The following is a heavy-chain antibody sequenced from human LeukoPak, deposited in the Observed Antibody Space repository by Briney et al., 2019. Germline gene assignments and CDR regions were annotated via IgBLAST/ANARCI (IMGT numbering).Heavy chain of an antibody. Sequence: PSETLSLTCTVSGGSISSYYWSWIRQPPGKGLEWIGYIYYSGSTNYNPSLKSRVTISVDTSKNQFSLKLSSVTAADTAVYYCARLYSSGWCFDYWGQGTLVTVSS. CDR3: ARLYSSGWCFDY. D-gene: IGHD6-19*01. CDR2: IYYSGST. CDR1: GGSISSYY. V-gene: IGHV4-59*12. J-gene: IGHJ4*02.